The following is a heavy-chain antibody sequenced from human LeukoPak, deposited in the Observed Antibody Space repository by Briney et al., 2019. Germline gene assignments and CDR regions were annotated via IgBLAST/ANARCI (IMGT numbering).Heavy chain of an antibody. Sequence: GGSLRLSCAASGFTVSSNYMSWVRQAPGKGLEWVSVIYSGGSTYYADSVKGRFTISRDNSKNTLYLQMNSLRAEGTAVYYCARVLRGFDFWSGYSIYYYYYYMDVWGKGTTVTVSS. D-gene: IGHD3-3*01. CDR1: GFTVSSNY. CDR2: IYSGGST. V-gene: IGHV3-53*01. CDR3: ARVLRGFDFWSGYSIYYYYYYMDV. J-gene: IGHJ6*03.